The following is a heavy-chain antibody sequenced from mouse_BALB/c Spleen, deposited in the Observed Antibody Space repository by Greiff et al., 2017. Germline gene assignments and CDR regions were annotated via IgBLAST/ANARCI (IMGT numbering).Heavy chain of an antibody. Sequence: EVKLVESGGGLVQPGGSLKLSCAASGFTFSSYGMSWVRQTPDKRLELVATINSNGGSTYYPDSVKGRFTISRDNARNILYLQMSSLRSEDTAMYYCARGYGYDYFDYWGQGTTLTVSS. CDR3: ARGYGYDYFDY. CDR1: GFTFSSYG. CDR2: INSNGGST. J-gene: IGHJ2*01. D-gene: IGHD2-2*01. V-gene: IGHV5-6-3*01.